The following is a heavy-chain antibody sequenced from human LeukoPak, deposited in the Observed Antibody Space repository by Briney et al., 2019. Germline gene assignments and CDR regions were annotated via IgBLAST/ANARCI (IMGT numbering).Heavy chain of an antibody. CDR1: GGSISSYY. D-gene: IGHD6-13*01. CDR2: IYYSGTT. CDR3: ARGVYIAAAQYGY. J-gene: IGHJ4*02. Sequence: SETLSLTCTVSGGSISSYYWSWIRQPLGKGLEWIGYIYYSGTTNYSPSLKSRVTISVDTSKNQFSLKLSSVTAADTAVYYCARGVYIAAAQYGYWGQGTLVTVSS. V-gene: IGHV4-59*01.